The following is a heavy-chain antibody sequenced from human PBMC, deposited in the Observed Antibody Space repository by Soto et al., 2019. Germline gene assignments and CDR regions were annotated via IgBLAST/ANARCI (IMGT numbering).Heavy chain of an antibody. J-gene: IGHJ6*02. CDR2: ISYDGSNK. D-gene: IGHD3-16*01. CDR3: ARNALRGGKSYYYYGMDV. Sequence: PGGSLRLSCAASGFTFSSYAMHWVRQAPGKGLEWVAVISYDGSNKYYADSVKGRFTISRDNSKNTLYLQMNSLRAEDTAVYYCARNALRGGKSYYYYGMDVWGQGTTVTASS. CDR1: GFTFSSYA. V-gene: IGHV3-30-3*01.